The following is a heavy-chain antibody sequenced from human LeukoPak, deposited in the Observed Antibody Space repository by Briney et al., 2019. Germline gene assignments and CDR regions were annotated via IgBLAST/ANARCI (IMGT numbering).Heavy chain of an antibody. CDR2: IYYSGST. CDR3: ARSPSRGGWFDP. V-gene: IGHV4-61*01. CDR1: GGSVSSGSYY. J-gene: IGHJ5*02. D-gene: IGHD3-10*01. Sequence: SETLSLTCTVSGGSVSSGSYYWSWIRQPPGKRLEWIGYIYYSGSTNYNPSLKSRVTISVDTSKNQFSLKLSSVTAADTAVYYCARSPSRGGWFDPWGQGTLVTVSS.